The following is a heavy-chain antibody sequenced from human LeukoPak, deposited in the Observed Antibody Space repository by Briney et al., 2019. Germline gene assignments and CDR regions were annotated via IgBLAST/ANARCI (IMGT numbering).Heavy chain of an antibody. D-gene: IGHD2-2*02. CDR1: GFTFSSYE. Sequence: GGSLRLSCAASGFTFSSYEMNWVRQAPGKGLEWVSYISSSGSTIYYADSVKGRFTISRDNAKNSLYLRMNSLRAEDTAVYYCARDSIEALVVPAAIPVLDYWGQGTLVTVSS. V-gene: IGHV3-48*03. CDR3: ARDSIEALVVPAAIPVLDY. CDR2: ISSSGSTI. J-gene: IGHJ4*02.